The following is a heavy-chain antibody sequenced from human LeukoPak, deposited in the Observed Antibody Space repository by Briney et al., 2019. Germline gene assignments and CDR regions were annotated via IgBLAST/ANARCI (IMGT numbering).Heavy chain of an antibody. CDR1: GFTFSSYS. Sequence: GGSLRLSCAASGFTFSSYSMNWVRQAPGKGLEWVSSISSSSSYIYYADSVKGRFTISRDNSKNTLYLQMNSLRAEDTAVYYCAVDYGDYGGEFYWGQGTLVTVSS. CDR2: ISSSSSYI. J-gene: IGHJ4*02. CDR3: AVDYGDYGGEFY. D-gene: IGHD4-17*01. V-gene: IGHV3-21*01.